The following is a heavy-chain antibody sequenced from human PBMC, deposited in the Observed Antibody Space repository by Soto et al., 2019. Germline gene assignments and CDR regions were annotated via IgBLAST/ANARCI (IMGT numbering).Heavy chain of an antibody. CDR3: ASLEPLLGDYYYGMDV. CDR1: GYTFTSYD. J-gene: IGHJ6*02. D-gene: IGHD1-1*01. Sequence: ASVKVSCKASGYTFTSYDINWVRQATGQGLEWMGWMNPNSGNTGYAQKFQGRVTMTRNTSISTAYMELSSLRSEDTAVYYCASLEPLLGDYYYGMDVWGQGTTVTVSS. V-gene: IGHV1-8*01. CDR2: MNPNSGNT.